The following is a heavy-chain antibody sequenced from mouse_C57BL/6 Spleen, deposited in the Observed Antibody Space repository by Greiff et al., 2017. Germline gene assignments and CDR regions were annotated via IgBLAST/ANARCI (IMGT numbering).Heavy chain of an antibody. Sequence: VQLQQPGAELVKPGASVKLSCKASGYTFTSYWMHWVKQRPGRGLEWIGRIDPNSGGTKYNEKFKSKATLTVDKPSSTAYMQLSSLTSEDSAVYYCAKEPLYGNYEGFFDYWGQGTTLTVSS. D-gene: IGHD2-1*01. CDR3: AKEPLYGNYEGFFDY. CDR1: GYTFTSYW. CDR2: IDPNSGGT. J-gene: IGHJ2*01. V-gene: IGHV1-72*01.